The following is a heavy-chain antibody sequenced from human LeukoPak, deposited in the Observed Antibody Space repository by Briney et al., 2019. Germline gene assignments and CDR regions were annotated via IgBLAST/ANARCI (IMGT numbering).Heavy chain of an antibody. Sequence: SETLSLTCTVSGGFVTSGSYYWNWVRQPPGKGLEWVGYMYWSGSTNYNPSLKSRVTISVDTSKNQFSLKLSSVTAADTAVYYCAREGDDYGGNLHAFDIWGQGTMVTVSS. V-gene: IGHV4-61*01. D-gene: IGHD4-23*01. J-gene: IGHJ3*02. CDR3: AREGDDYGGNLHAFDI. CDR2: MYWSGST. CDR1: GGFVTSGSYY.